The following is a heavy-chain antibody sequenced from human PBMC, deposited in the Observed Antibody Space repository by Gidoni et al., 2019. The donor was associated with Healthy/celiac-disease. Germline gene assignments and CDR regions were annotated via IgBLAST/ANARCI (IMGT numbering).Heavy chain of an antibody. J-gene: IGHJ3*02. V-gene: IGHV4-31*03. CDR1: GGSISRCGYS. CDR3: AILRGGGYCSGGSCYSEDAFDI. D-gene: IGHD2-15*01. CDR2: IYYSGST. Sequence: QVQLQESGPGLVKPSQTLSLTCPVSGGSISRCGYSWRWIRQHPGKGLEWIGYIYYSGSTYYNPSLKSRVTISVDTSKNQFSLKLSSVTAADTAVYYCAILRGGGYCSGGSCYSEDAFDIWGQGTMVTVSS.